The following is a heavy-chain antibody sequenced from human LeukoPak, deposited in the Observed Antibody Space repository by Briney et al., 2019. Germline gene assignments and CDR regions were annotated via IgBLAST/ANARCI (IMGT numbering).Heavy chain of an antibody. CDR2: IYPGDSDT. CDR1: GYTFSSYW. V-gene: IGHV5-51*01. Sequence: GESLKISCKGSGYTFSSYWIGWVRQMPGKGLEWMGIIYPGDSDTRYSPSLQGQVTISVDTSIGTAYLQWSSLRASDTAIYYCARQNDFRLDYWGQGTLVTVSS. J-gene: IGHJ4*02. D-gene: IGHD3-3*01. CDR3: ARQNDFRLDY.